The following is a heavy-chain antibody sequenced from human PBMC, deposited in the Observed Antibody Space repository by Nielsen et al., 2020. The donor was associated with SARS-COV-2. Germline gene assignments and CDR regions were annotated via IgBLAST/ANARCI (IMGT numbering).Heavy chain of an antibody. V-gene: IGHV3-23*01. Sequence: GGSLRLSCAASGFTFSSYAMSWVRQAPGKGLEWVSAISGSGGSIYYADSVKGRFTISRDNAKNSLYLQMNSLRAEDTAVYYCARDSGSGSKRFDPWGQGTLVTVSS. D-gene: IGHD3-10*01. CDR3: ARDSGSGSKRFDP. CDR2: ISGSGGSI. CDR1: GFTFSSYA. J-gene: IGHJ5*02.